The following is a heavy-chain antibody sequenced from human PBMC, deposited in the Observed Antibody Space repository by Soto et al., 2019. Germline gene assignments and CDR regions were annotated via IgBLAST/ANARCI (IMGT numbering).Heavy chain of an antibody. CDR1: GLNFIDYY. CDR2: SKNKANSYIM. V-gene: IGHV3-72*01. D-gene: IGHD2-15*01. Sequence: EVQVVESGGGLVQPGGSLRLSCAVAGLNFIDYYFDWVRQSPGKGLEWVGRSKNKANSYIMEYAGSVKGRFTISRDDSKNSVFLQMSSLKPEDTAVYYCVVVGRTSWGHGTTVTVPS. CDR3: VVVGRTS. J-gene: IGHJ3*01.